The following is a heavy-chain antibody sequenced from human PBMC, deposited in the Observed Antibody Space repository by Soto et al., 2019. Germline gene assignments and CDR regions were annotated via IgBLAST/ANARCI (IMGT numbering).Heavy chain of an antibody. CDR2: IYYSGTT. J-gene: IGHJ5*02. D-gene: IGHD4-17*01. Sequence: SETLSLTCTVSGGSINNYYWSWIRQPPGKGLEWIGYIYYSGTTNYNPSLKSRVTISVDTSKNQLSLKLSSVTAADTAVYYCTRQRNGVSVSSWGQGTQVT. V-gene: IGHV4-59*08. CDR3: TRQRNGVSVSS. CDR1: GGSINNYY.